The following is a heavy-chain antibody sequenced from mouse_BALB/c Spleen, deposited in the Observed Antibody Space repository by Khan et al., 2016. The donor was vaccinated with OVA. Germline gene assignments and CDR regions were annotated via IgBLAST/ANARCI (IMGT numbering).Heavy chain of an antibody. Sequence: VQLKQSGPGLVKPSQSLSLTCTVTGYSITSDYAWNWIRQFPGNKLEWMGFISYSGNINYNPSLKSRISITRDTPKNQFFLQLNSVTTEDTATYYCARVYGGDFDYWGQGTTLTVSS. CDR3: ARVYGGDFDY. J-gene: IGHJ2*01. CDR1: GYSITSDYA. D-gene: IGHD1-1*01. V-gene: IGHV3-2*02. CDR2: ISYSGNI.